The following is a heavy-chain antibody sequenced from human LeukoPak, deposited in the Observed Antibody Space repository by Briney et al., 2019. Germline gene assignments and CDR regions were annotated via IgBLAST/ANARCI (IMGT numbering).Heavy chain of an antibody. D-gene: IGHD6-13*01. J-gene: IGHJ4*02. CDR2: IYHSGST. Sequence: PSGTLSLTCSVSGGSIYTYYWSWIRQSPGKGLEWIGYIYHSGSTNYNPSLKSRVTISVDTSKNQFSLKLSSVPAADTAVYYCARVNRAVAAALDYWGQGTLVTVSS. CDR1: GGSIYTYY. V-gene: IGHV4-59*01. CDR3: ARVNRAVAAALDY.